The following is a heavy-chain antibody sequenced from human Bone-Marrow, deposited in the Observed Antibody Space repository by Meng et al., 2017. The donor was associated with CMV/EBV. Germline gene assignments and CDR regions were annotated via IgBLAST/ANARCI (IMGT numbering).Heavy chain of an antibody. CDR1: GFTFSTYA. V-gene: IGHV3-23*01. J-gene: IGHJ4*02. Sequence: GGSLRLSCAASGFTFSTYAMSWVRQAPGKGLEWVSAISGGGTTTYYAGSVRGRFTISRDNSKNTLYLQMNSLRAEDTALYYCATRTLGTAFDYWGQGTLVTVSS. D-gene: IGHD1-14*01. CDR2: ISGGGTTT. CDR3: ATRTLGTAFDY.